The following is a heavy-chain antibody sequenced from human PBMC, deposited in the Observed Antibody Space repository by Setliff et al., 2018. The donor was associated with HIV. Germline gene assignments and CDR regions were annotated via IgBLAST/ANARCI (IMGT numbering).Heavy chain of an antibody. V-gene: IGHV1-69*13. CDR3: ARDQSSSSLYYYMDV. D-gene: IGHD3-10*01. CDR2: IIPIFGTT. CDR1: GGTFRGYA. J-gene: IGHJ6*03. Sequence: ASLKVSCKASGGTFRGYAISWVRQASGQGLEWMGGIIPIFGTTNYAQKFQGRVTITADESTSTAYMEVTSLKSDDTAVYYCARDQSSSSLYYYMDVWGKGTTVTVSS.